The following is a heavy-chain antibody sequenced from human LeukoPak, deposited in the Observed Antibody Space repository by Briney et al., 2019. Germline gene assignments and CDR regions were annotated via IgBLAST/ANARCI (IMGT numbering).Heavy chain of an antibody. J-gene: IGHJ4*02. V-gene: IGHV4-39*07. CDR3: ARSIVLVTAYFDY. CDR1: GGSISSSSYY. D-gene: IGHD3-22*01. CDR2: IYYSGST. Sequence: SETLSLTCTVSGGSISSSSYYWGWIRQPPGKGLEWIGYIYYSGSTYYNPSLKSRVTISVDTSKNHFSLKLSSVTAADTAVYYCARSIVLVTAYFDYWGQGTPVTVSS.